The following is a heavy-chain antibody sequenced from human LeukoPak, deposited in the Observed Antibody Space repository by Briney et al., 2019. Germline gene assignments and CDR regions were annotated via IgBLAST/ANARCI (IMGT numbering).Heavy chain of an antibody. V-gene: IGHV3-21*01. J-gene: IGHJ4*02. Sequence: GGSLRLSCAASGVTFSSYSMNWVRQAPGKELEWVSSISSSSSYIYYADSVKGRFTISRDNAKNSLYLQMNSLRAEDTAVYYCARDSTYYYDSSGYPPDYWGQGTLVTVSS. CDR2: ISSSSSYI. CDR3: ARDSTYYYDSSGYPPDY. D-gene: IGHD3-22*01. CDR1: GVTFSSYS.